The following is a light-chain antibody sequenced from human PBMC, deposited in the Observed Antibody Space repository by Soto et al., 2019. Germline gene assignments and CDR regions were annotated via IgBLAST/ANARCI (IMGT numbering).Light chain of an antibody. Sequence: EIVLTQSPATLSLSPGERATLSCRASQSVSSYLAWYQQKPGQAPRLLIYDASNRATGIPARFSGSGSGTDFTLTISILGPEDFAVYYCQQRSNWPLTWTFGQGTKVEIK. CDR1: QSVSSY. CDR3: QQRSNWPLTWT. V-gene: IGKV3-11*01. CDR2: DAS. J-gene: IGKJ1*01.